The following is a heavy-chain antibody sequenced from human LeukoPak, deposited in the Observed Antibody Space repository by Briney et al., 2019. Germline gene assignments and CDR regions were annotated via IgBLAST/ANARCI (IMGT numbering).Heavy chain of an antibody. J-gene: IGHJ4*02. D-gene: IGHD7-27*01. V-gene: IGHV1-2*02. CDR3: ARDLLNWGFDY. CDR2: INPNSGGT. CDR1: GYTFTGYY. Sequence: ASVKVSCKASGYTFTGYYMHWVRQAPGQGLEWTGWINPNSGGTNYAQKFQGRVTMTRDTSISTAYMELSRLRSDDTAVYHCARDLLNWGFDYWGQGTLVTVSS.